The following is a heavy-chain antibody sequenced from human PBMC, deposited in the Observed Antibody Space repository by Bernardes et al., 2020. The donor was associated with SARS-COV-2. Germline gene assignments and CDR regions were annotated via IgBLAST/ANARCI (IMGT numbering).Heavy chain of an antibody. J-gene: IGHJ5*02. V-gene: IGHV3-74*01. Sequence: WGTLRLSCASSGFTFSRGCMHWVRKRPGKGLGWVARMNSDGSVTNHADSVKGRFTISRENARNTLYLQMNSLRPEDTAVYDCVREFGGPDDLWSQGTLVTVSS. CDR2: MNSDGSVT. CDR1: GFTFSRGC. CDR3: VREFGGPDDL. D-gene: IGHD1-26*01.